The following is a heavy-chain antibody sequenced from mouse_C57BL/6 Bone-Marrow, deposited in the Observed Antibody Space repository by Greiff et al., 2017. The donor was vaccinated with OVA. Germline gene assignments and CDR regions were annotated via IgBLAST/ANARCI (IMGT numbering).Heavy chain of an antibody. Sequence: VQLQQSGAELVRPGASVKLSCTASGFNIKDDYMHWVKQRPEQGLEWIGWIDPENGDTEYASKFQGKATITADTSSNTAYLQLSSLTSEDTAVYYCTFYGNYAGFAYWGQGTLVTVSA. CDR2: IDPENGDT. D-gene: IGHD2-1*01. CDR1: GFNIKDDY. V-gene: IGHV14-4*01. CDR3: TFYGNYAGFAY. J-gene: IGHJ3*01.